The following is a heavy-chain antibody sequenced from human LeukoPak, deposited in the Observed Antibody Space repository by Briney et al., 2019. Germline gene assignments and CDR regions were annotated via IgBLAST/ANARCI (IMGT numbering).Heavy chain of an antibody. CDR3: ARASVAGTAVSFDC. Sequence: PSETLSLTCTVSGGSISSYYWSWIRQAPGKGLEWIGYIYYSGSTNYNPSLKSRVTISVDTSKNQFSLKLSSVTAADTAVYYCARASVAGTAVSFDCWGQGTLVTVSS. J-gene: IGHJ4*02. V-gene: IGHV4-59*08. D-gene: IGHD6-19*01. CDR1: GGSISSYY. CDR2: IYYSGST.